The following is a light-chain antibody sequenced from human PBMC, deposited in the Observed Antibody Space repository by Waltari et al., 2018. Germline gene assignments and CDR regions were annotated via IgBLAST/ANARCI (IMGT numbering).Light chain of an antibody. Sequence: EIVLTQSPATLSLSPGERATLSCRASQSVSSYLAWYQQKPGQAPRLLIYDASNRATGIQARFSGSGSGTDFTLTISSLEPEDFAVYYCQQRSNVVTFGQGTKVEIK. CDR2: DAS. V-gene: IGKV3-11*01. CDR1: QSVSSY. CDR3: QQRSNVVT. J-gene: IGKJ1*01.